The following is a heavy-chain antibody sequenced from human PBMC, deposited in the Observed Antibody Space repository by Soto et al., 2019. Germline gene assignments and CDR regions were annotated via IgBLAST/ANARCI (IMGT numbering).Heavy chain of an antibody. CDR3: ASSGWLRDFDY. CDR1: GGSFSGYY. D-gene: IGHD5-12*01. V-gene: IGHV4-34*01. J-gene: IGHJ4*02. Sequence: SETLSLTCAVYGGSFSGYYWSWIRQPPGKGLEWIGEINHSGSTNYNPSLKSRVTISVDTSKNQFSLKLSSVTAADTAVYYCASSGWLRDFDYWGQGTLVTVSS. CDR2: INHSGST.